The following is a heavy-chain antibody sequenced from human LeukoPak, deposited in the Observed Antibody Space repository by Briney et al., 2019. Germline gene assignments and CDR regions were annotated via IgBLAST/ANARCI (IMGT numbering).Heavy chain of an antibody. D-gene: IGHD3-22*01. CDR3: ARPSDYDSSGYYL. J-gene: IGHJ4*02. CDR2: INPNSGGT. CDR1: GYTFTGYY. Sequence: GASVKVSCKASGYTFTGYYIHWVRQAPGQGLEWMGWINPNSGGTNYAQKFQGRVTMTRDTSISTAYMELSRLRSDDTAVYYCARPSDYDSSGYYLWGQGTLVTVSS. V-gene: IGHV1-2*02.